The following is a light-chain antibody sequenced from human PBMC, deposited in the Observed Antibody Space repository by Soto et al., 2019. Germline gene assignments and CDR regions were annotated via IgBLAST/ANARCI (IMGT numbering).Light chain of an antibody. J-gene: IGKJ1*01. CDR2: GAS. V-gene: IGKV3-20*01. Sequence: EIVLTQSPGTLSLSPGERATLSCRASQSVSSSYLAWYQQKPGQAPRLLIYGASGRATGIPDRFSGSGSGTDFTLTISRLEPEDFAVYYCQQSETFGQGTKVEIK. CDR1: QSVSSSY. CDR3: QQSET.